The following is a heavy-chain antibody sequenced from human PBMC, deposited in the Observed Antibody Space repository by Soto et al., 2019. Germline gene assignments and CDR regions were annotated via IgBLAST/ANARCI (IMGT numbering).Heavy chain of an antibody. CDR3: ARLGNWFDP. CDR1: GGSISSGGYS. Sequence: KASETLSLTCAVSGGSISSGGYSWSWIRQPPGKGLEWIGYIYHSGSTYYNPSLKSRVTISVDRSKNQFSLKLSSVTAADTAVYYCARLGNWFDPWGQGTLVTVSS. V-gene: IGHV4-30-2*01. CDR2: IYHSGST. J-gene: IGHJ5*02.